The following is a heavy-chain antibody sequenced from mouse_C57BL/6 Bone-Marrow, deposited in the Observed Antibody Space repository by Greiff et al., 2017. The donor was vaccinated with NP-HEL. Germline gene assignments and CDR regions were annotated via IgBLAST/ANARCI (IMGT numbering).Heavy chain of an antibody. CDR2: ISYSGST. Sequence: EVQRVESGPGLAKPSQTLSLTCSVTGYSITSDYWNWIRKFPGNKLEYMGYISYSGSTYYNPSLKSRISITRDTSKNQYYLQLHSVTTEDTATYYCARRRDGGDYAMDYWGQGTSVTVSS. V-gene: IGHV3-8*01. J-gene: IGHJ4*01. D-gene: IGHD2-3*01. CDR3: ARRRDGGDYAMDY. CDR1: GYSITSDY.